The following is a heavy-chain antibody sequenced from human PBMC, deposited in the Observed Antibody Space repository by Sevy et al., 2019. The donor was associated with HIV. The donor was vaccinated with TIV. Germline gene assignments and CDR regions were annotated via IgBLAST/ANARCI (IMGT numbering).Heavy chain of an antibody. CDR1: GGSISSSSYY. V-gene: IGHV4-39*01. CDR3: ARHTGRWIAAAGTGEYYFDY. CDR2: IYYSGST. J-gene: IGHJ4*02. D-gene: IGHD6-13*01. Sequence: SETLSLTCTVSGGSISSSSYYWGWIRQPPGKGLEWIGSIYYSGSTSYNPSLKSRVTISVDTSKNQFSLKLSSVTAADTAVYYCARHTGRWIAAAGTGEYYFDYWGQGTLVTVSS.